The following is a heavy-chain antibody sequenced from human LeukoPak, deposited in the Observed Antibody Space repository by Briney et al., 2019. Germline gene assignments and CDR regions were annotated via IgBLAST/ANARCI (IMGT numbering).Heavy chain of an antibody. Sequence: GRSLRLSCAASGFTFSSYGMHWVRQAPGKGLEWVAVIWYDGSNKYYADSVKGRFTISRDNSKNTLYLQMNSLRAEDTAVYYCARDAWRAYYYDSSGYTRFDPWGQGTLVTVSS. V-gene: IGHV3-33*01. J-gene: IGHJ5*02. CDR1: GFTFSSYG. CDR3: ARDAWRAYYYDSSGYTRFDP. D-gene: IGHD3-22*01. CDR2: IWYDGSNK.